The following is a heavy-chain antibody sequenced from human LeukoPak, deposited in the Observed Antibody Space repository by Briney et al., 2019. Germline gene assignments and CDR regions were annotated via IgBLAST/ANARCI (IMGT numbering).Heavy chain of an antibody. V-gene: IGHV3-74*01. J-gene: IGHJ4*02. CDR1: GFTFSSYW. CDR3: ARSRWLDAFDY. Sequence: GGSLRLSCAASGFTFSSYWMHWVRQAPGKGLVWVSRINSDGSTTNYADSVKGRFTISRDNAKNTLYLQMNSLRADDTAVYYCARSRWLDAFDYWGQGTLVTVSS. CDR2: INSDGSTT. D-gene: IGHD6-19*01.